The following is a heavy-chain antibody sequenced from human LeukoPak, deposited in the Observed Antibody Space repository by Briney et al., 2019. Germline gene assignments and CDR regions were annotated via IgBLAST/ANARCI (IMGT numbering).Heavy chain of an antibody. CDR1: GGSFSGYY. CDR2: INHSGST. J-gene: IGHJ4*02. D-gene: IGHD6-19*01. V-gene: IGHV4-34*01. CDR3: ARVAGFGQTAENYFDY. Sequence: PSETLSLTCAVYGGSFSGYYWSWIRQPPGKGLEWIGEINHSGSTKYNPSLKSRVTISVDTSKNQFSLKLSSVTAADTAVYYCARVAGFGQTAENYFDYWGQGTLVTVSS.